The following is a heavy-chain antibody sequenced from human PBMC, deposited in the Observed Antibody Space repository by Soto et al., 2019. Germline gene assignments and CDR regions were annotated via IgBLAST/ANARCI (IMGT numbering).Heavy chain of an antibody. V-gene: IGHV4-30-2*03. D-gene: IGHD6-13*01. CDR1: GDTISTGGYS. J-gene: IGHJ6*02. CDR3: ARQGRAAAGGSFFYGLDV. CDR2: IYYSGSP. Sequence: SETLSLTCGVSGDTISTGGYSWAWIRQPPGKALEWIGRIYYSGSPYYRPSLKSRLTMSVDTSKNQFSLKLSSVTAADTAVYYCARQGRAAAGGSFFYGLDVWGQGTTVTVSS.